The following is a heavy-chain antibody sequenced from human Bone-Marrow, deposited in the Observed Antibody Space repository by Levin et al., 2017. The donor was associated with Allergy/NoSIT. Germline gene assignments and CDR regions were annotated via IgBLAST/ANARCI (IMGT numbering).Heavy chain of an antibody. V-gene: IGHV3-74*01. CDR3: ARGRGGGSSDY. CDR1: GFTFSSYW. J-gene: IGHJ4*02. D-gene: IGHD3-16*01. Sequence: PGESLKISCAASGFTFSSYWMHWVRQAPGKGLVWVSRINSDGSSTSYADSVKGRFTISRDNAKNTLFLQMNSLRAEDTAVYYCARGRGGGSSDYWGQGTLVTVSS. CDR2: INSDGSST.